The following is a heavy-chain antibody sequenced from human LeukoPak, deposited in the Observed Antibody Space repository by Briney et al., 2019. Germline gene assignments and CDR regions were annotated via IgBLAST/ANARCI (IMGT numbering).Heavy chain of an antibody. V-gene: IGHV3-74*01. CDR2: INRDGSTT. J-gene: IGHJ3*02. D-gene: IGHD2-21*02. Sequence: PGGSLRLSCAASGFTFSSHWMHWVRQTPGKGLVWVSRINRDGSTTNYADSVKGRFTISRDNAKNTLYLQMNSLRAEDTAVYSCVREADDSLIWGQGTVVSVSS. CDR1: GFTFSSHW. CDR3: VREADDSLI.